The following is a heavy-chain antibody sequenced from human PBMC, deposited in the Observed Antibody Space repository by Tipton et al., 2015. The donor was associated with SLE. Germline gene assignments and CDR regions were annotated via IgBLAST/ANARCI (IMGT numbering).Heavy chain of an antibody. CDR3: ARGGLEPFDD. V-gene: IGHV3-69-1*01. J-gene: IGHJ4*02. D-gene: IGHD3/OR15-3a*01. CDR2: ISGSGGSTYST. Sequence: SLRLSCVASGFIVSDSYMDWVRQAPGKGLEWISTISGSGGSTYSTYYPDSVKGRFTISRDNAKNSLYLQMNSLRAEDTAVYYCARGGLEPFDDWGQGTLVTVSS. CDR1: GFIVSDSY.